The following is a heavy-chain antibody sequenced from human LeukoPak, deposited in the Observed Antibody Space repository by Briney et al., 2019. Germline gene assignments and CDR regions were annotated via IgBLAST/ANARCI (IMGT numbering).Heavy chain of an antibody. CDR2: INHSGST. CDR1: GGSFSGYY. Sequence: SETLSLTCAVYGGSFSGYYWSWIRQPPGKGLEWIGEINHSGSTNYNPSHKSRVTISVDTSKNQFSLKLSSVTAADTAVYYCARGRRVRGVIINYYYYMDVWGKGTTVTVSS. J-gene: IGHJ6*03. D-gene: IGHD3-10*01. CDR3: ARGRRVRGVIINYYYYMDV. V-gene: IGHV4-34*01.